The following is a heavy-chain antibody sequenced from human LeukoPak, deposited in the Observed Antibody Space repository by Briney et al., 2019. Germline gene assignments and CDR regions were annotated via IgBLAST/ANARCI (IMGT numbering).Heavy chain of an antibody. Sequence: ASVKVSCKASGGTSSNNAISWVRQAPGRGPEWMGGIIPIFGAANYAQHFRGRVTITADESTSTAFMELSSLRSEDTAMYYCAREVRWGGGHDAFDIWGQGTMVTVSS. V-gene: IGHV1-69*13. CDR3: AREVRWGGGHDAFDI. D-gene: IGHD7-27*01. CDR2: IIPIFGAA. CDR1: GGTSSNNA. J-gene: IGHJ3*02.